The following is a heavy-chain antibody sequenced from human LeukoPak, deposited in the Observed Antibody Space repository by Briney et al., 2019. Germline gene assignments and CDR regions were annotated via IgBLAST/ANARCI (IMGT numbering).Heavy chain of an antibody. D-gene: IGHD1-26*01. CDR2: MNPNSGNT. CDR3: ARAGPPIKKALLRRYYYYYMDV. CDR1: GYTFTSYD. J-gene: IGHJ6*03. V-gene: IGHV1-8*01. Sequence: GASVKVSCKASGYTFTSYDINWVRQATGQGLEWMGWMNPNSGNTGYAQKFQGRVTMTRNTSISTAYMELSSLRSEDTAVYYCARAGPPIKKALLRRYYYYYMDVWGKGTTVTVSS.